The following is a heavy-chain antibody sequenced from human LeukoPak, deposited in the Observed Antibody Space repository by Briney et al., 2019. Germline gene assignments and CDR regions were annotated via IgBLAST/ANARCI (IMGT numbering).Heavy chain of an antibody. Sequence: TGGSLRLSCAASGFTVSSPYMNWVRQAPGKGLEWILVIYNDGSTFYADFVKGRFNISRNNPRNTVYLQMNSLKPKNWPVYYFARDPDDVAVVAQWGQGSVVTVSS. CDR1: GFTVSSPY. D-gene: IGHD2-15*01. CDR3: ARDPDDVAVVAQ. CDR2: IYNDGST. V-gene: IGHV3-53*01. J-gene: IGHJ4*02.